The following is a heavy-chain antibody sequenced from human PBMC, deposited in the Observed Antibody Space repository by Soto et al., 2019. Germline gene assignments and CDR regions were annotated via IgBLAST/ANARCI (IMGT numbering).Heavy chain of an antibody. CDR1: GGSISSGGYY. CDR2: IYYSGST. J-gene: IGHJ3*02. CDR3: ARDTYYYDSSGPPVDAFDI. D-gene: IGHD3-22*01. V-gene: IGHV4-31*03. Sequence: QVQLQESGPGLVKPSQTLSLTCTVSGGSISSGGYYWSWIRQHPGKGLEWIGYIYYSGSTNYNPSLNGRVIISVDTSKNQFSLRLSSVTAADTAVYYCARDTYYYDSSGPPVDAFDIWGQGTMVTVSS.